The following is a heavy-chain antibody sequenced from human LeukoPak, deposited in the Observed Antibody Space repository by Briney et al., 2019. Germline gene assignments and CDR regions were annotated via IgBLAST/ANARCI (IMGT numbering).Heavy chain of an antibody. CDR1: GFTFSSYG. D-gene: IGHD5-18*01. J-gene: IGHJ3*02. V-gene: IGHV3-30*02. CDR3: AKGDTAMVPAPAAFDI. CDR2: IRYDGSNE. Sequence: GGSLRLSCVASGFTFSSYGMHWVRQAPGKGLEWVAFIRYDGSNEYVDSVKGRFTISRDNSKNTLYLQMNSLRAEDTAVYYCAKGDTAMVPAPAAFDIWGQGTMVTVSS.